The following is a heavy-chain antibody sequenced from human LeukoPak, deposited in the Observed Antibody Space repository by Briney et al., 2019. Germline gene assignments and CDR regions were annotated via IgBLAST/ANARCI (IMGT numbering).Heavy chain of an antibody. CDR3: AVTHSGSYYSYFDY. CDR1: GYTFTSYG. Sequence: ASVKVSSKASGYTFTSYGISWVRQAPGQGLEWMGWISAYNGNTNYAQKLQGRVTMTTDTSTSTAYMELRSLRSDDTAVYYCAVTHSGSYYSYFDYWGQGTLVTVSS. D-gene: IGHD3-10*01. J-gene: IGHJ4*02. CDR2: ISAYNGNT. V-gene: IGHV1-18*01.